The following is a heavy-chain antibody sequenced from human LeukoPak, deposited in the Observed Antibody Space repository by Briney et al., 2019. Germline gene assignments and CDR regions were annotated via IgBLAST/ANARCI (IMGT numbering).Heavy chain of an antibody. V-gene: IGHV4-34*01. CDR1: GESFSSYY. J-gene: IGHJ6*03. D-gene: IGHD1-1*01. Sequence: PSETLSLTCAVYGESFSSYYWSWVRQSPGKGLEWIGEINQSGSANYNPSLKSRVTISIDTSKNQFSLRLSSVTAADTAVYLCARHRDTGYYYYMDVWGTGTTVTVSS. CDR2: INQSGSA. CDR3: ARHRDTGYYYYMDV.